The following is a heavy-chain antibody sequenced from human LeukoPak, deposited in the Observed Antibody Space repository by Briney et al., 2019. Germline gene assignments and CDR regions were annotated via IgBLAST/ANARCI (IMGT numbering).Heavy chain of an antibody. CDR1: GYTFTGYY. D-gene: IGHD3-22*01. Sequence: ASVKVSCKASGYTFTGYYMHWVRQAPGQGLEWMRWINPNSGGTNYAQKFQGRVTMTRDTSISTAYMELSSLRSEDTAVYHCARPTTYYYDSSAYHVDGFDIWGQGTMVTVSS. J-gene: IGHJ3*02. CDR2: INPNSGGT. CDR3: ARPTTYYYDSSAYHVDGFDI. V-gene: IGHV1-2*02.